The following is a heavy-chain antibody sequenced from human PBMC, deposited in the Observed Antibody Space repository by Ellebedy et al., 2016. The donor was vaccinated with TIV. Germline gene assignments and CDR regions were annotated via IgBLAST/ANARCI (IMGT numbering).Heavy chain of an antibody. CDR2: INPNSGGT. CDR1: GYTFTGYY. D-gene: IGHD6-13*01. CDR3: ARERAGYSSSWYRGPVDY. J-gene: IGHJ4*02. V-gene: IGHV1-2*02. Sequence: ASVKVSXKASGYTFTGYYMHWVRQAPGQGLEWMGWINPNSGGTNYAQKFQGRVTMTRDTSISTAYMELSRLRSDDTAVYYCARERAGYSSSWYRGPVDYWGQGTLVTVSS.